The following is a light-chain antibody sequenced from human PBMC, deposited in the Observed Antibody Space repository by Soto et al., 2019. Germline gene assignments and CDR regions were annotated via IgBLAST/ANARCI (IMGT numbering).Light chain of an antibody. CDR2: GTY. CDR1: QSVNNNH. CDR3: QQNGLLSWT. V-gene: IGKV3-20*01. Sequence: ETVLTQSPGTLSLSPGEGATLSCRASQSVNNNHLAWYQQRPGQAPRLLIYGTYIRATGIPDRFSGSGSGTDFTLSISRLEPEDFAGYFCQQNGLLSWTFGQGTNIEIK. J-gene: IGKJ1*01.